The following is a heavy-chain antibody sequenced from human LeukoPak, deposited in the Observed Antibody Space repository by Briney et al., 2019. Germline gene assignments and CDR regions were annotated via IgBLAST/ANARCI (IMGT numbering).Heavy chain of an antibody. J-gene: IGHJ4*02. D-gene: IGHD2-2*01. V-gene: IGHV4-59*01. CDR3: ATSPPRRDLLLFDY. CDR2: IYYSGST. CDR1: GGSISSYY. Sequence: SETLSLTSTVSGGSISSYYWSWIRQPPGKGLEWIGYIYYSGSTNYNPSLKSRVTISVDTSKNQFSLKLSSVTAADTAVYYCATSPPRRDLLLFDYWGQGTLVTVSS.